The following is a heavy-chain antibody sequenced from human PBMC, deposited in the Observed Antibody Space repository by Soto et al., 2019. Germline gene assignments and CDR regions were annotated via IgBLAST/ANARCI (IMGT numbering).Heavy chain of an antibody. Sequence: EVQLLESGGGLVQPGGSLRLSCAASGFTFSSYAMSWVRQAPGKGLEWVSAISGSGGSTYYADSVKGRLTISRDNSKNTLYLQMNSLRAEDTAVYYCAKTDYGDYVLGSYFDYWGQGTLVTVSS. CDR2: ISGSGGST. V-gene: IGHV3-23*01. CDR3: AKTDYGDYVLGSYFDY. CDR1: GFTFSSYA. J-gene: IGHJ4*02. D-gene: IGHD4-17*01.